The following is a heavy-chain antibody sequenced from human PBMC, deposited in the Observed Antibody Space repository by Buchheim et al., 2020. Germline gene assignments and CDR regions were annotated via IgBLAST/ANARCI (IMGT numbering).Heavy chain of an antibody. J-gene: IGHJ6*02. Sequence: QVQLVESGGGVVQPGRSLRLSCAASGFTFSSYGMHWVRQAPGKGLEWVAVISYDGSNKYYADSVKGRFTISRDNSKNTLYLQMNSLRAEDTAVYYCAKDHGYYGSGSYYKAYYYYGMDVWGQGTT. CDR2: ISYDGSNK. CDR3: AKDHGYYGSGSYYKAYYYYGMDV. CDR1: GFTFSSYG. D-gene: IGHD3-10*01. V-gene: IGHV3-30*18.